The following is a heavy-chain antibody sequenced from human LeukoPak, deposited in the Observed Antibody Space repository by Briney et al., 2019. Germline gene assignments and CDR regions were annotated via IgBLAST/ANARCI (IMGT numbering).Heavy chain of an antibody. CDR1: GFTVSSNY. V-gene: IGHV3-30*18. CDR3: ANVYGSGSYYDAFDI. J-gene: IGHJ3*02. Sequence: PGGTLRLSCAASGFTVSSNYMSWVRQAPGKGLEWVAVISYDGSNKYYADSVKGRFTISRDNSKNTLYLQMNSLRAEDTAVYYCANVYGSGSYYDAFDIWGQGTMVTVSS. D-gene: IGHD3-10*01. CDR2: ISYDGSNK.